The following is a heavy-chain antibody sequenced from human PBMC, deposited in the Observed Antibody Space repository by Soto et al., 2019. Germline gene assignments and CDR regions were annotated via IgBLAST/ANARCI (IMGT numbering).Heavy chain of an antibody. Sequence: GGSLRLSCAASGFTFSSYSMNWVRQAPGKGLEWVSRISSSSSYIYYADSVKGRFTISRDNAKNSLYLQMNSLRAEDTAVYYCARDSDSSYYFDYWGQGTLVTVS. D-gene: IGHD3-10*01. J-gene: IGHJ4*02. V-gene: IGHV3-21*01. CDR3: ARDSDSSYYFDY. CDR1: GFTFSSYS. CDR2: ISSSSSYI.